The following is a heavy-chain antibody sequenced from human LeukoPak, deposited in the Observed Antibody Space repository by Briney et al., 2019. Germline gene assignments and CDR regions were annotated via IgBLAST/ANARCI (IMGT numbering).Heavy chain of an antibody. D-gene: IGHD4-17*01. CDR3: ARGVYGDYEYNWFDP. J-gene: IGHJ5*02. Sequence: GGSLRLSCAASGFTFSSYSMNWVRQAPGKGLEWVSYISSSSSTIYYADSVKGRFTISRDNAKNSLYLQMNSLRAEDTAVYYCARGVYGDYEYNWFDPWGQGTLVTASS. CDR1: GFTFSSYS. V-gene: IGHV3-48*01. CDR2: ISSSSSTI.